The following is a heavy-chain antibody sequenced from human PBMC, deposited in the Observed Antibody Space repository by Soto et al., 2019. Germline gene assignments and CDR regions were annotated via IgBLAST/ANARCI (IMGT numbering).Heavy chain of an antibody. D-gene: IGHD3-9*01. Sequence: PSETMSLTCSVSGGTISSSNWWSWVHQPLGKGLEWIGEIYHSGSTNYNPSLKSRVTISVDKSKNQFSLKLSSVTAEDTAVYYCAFLPYYDILTGYYTHLIDYGMDVWGQGTTVTVSS. CDR3: AFLPYYDILTGYYTHLIDYGMDV. CDR2: IYHSGST. J-gene: IGHJ6*02. V-gene: IGHV4-4*02. CDR1: GGTISSSNW.